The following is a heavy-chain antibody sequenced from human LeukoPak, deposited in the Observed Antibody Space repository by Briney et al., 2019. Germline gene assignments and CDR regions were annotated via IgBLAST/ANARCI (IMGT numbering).Heavy chain of an antibody. CDR3: ARLWGTFES. J-gene: IGHJ4*02. Sequence: SGTLSLTCDVSGDSISGANWWTWVRQPPGKGLEWIGEIYHSGSANYNPSLKSRVTISVDKSKNQFSLKLTSVTAADTAVSYCARLWGTFESWGQGTLVTVSS. D-gene: IGHD7-27*01. CDR1: GDSISGANW. CDR2: IYHSGSA. V-gene: IGHV4-4*02.